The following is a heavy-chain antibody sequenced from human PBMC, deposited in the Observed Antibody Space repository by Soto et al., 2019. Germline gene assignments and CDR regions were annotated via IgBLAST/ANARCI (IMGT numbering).Heavy chain of an antibody. Sequence: ASVKVSCKASGYTFTNYGITWVRQAPGEGLEWMGWISGYNGHTNYAQKVQGRVTMTTDTSTSTAYMELRSLRSDDTAVFYCARSHAATGTSWLDPWGQGTLVTVSS. D-gene: IGHD6-13*01. V-gene: IGHV1-18*04. J-gene: IGHJ5*02. CDR2: ISGYNGHT. CDR1: GYTFTNYG. CDR3: ARSHAATGTSWLDP.